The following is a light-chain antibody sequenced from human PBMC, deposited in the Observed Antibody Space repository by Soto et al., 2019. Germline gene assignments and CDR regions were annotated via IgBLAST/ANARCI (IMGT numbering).Light chain of an antibody. V-gene: IGKV3-11*01. J-gene: IGKJ4*01. CDR2: AS. Sequence: IVLTQSPATLSLSPGERASLSCRASEIVGTSLAWYQQRPGQPPRLLLYASSRAAGVPVRFSGGGSGTHFTLTISSLEPEDFAVYYCRQRFALPRTCGGGTKVEIK. CDR1: EIVGTS. CDR3: RQRFALPRT.